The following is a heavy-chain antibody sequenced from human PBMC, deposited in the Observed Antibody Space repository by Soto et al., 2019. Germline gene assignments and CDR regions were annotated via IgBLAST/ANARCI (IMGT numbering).Heavy chain of an antibody. Sequence: QVQLVQSGAEVKKPGASVNVSCKDSGYTFTVSYMHWVRQAPGQGLEGMGWINPKSGGTMYPQKFQGRVTMTWDTSISTAYMALTRLRSDDTAVYYWSRDLAKGGGSAGFDYWGQGTLVTVSS. V-gene: IGHV1-2*02. D-gene: IGHD1-26*01. CDR2: INPKSGGT. J-gene: IGHJ4*02. CDR3: SRDLAKGGGSAGFDY. CDR1: GYTFTVSY.